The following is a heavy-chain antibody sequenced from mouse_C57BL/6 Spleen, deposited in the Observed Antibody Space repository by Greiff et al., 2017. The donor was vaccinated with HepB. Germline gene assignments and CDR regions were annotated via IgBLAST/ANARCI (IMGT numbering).Heavy chain of an antibody. D-gene: IGHD2-4*01. Sequence: QVQLKQSGPELVKPGASVKISCKASGYSFTSYYIHWVKQRPGQGLEWIGWIYPGSGNTKYNEKFKGKATLTADTSSSTAYMQLSSLTSEDSAVYYCASYDSWYFDVWGTGTTVTVSS. J-gene: IGHJ1*03. CDR3: ASYDSWYFDV. V-gene: IGHV1-66*01. CDR1: GYSFTSYY. CDR2: IYPGSGNT.